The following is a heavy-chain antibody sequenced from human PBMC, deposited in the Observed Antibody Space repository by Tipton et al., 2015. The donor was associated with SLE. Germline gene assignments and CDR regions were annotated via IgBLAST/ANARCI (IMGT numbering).Heavy chain of an antibody. CDR3: AIRGMGNSGSYYEPDHFGY. D-gene: IGHD3-10*01. J-gene: IGHJ4*02. Sequence: TLSLTCTVSGGSIRSYYWSWIRQTPEKGLEWIASIYHSGSTNSGSTKYNPSLESRVSTSLDTSKNQISLKLTSVTTADTAMYYCAIRGMGNSGSYYEPDHFGYWGQGILVTVSS. CDR2: IYHSGSTNSGST. CDR1: GGSIRSYY. V-gene: IGHV4-59*01.